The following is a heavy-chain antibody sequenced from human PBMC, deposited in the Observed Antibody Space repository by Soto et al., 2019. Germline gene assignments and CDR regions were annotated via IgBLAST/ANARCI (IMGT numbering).Heavy chain of an antibody. V-gene: IGHV4-4*07. D-gene: IGHD6-13*01. CDR2: IYTSGST. Sequence: KPSETLSLTCTVSGGSISSYYWSWIRQPAGKGLEWIGRIYTSGSTNYNPSLKSRVTMSVDTSKNQFSLKLSSVTAADTAVYYCARDLSIAADGSNYYYYYYGMDVWGQGTTVTVSS. J-gene: IGHJ6*02. CDR1: GGSISSYY. CDR3: ARDLSIAADGSNYYYYYYGMDV.